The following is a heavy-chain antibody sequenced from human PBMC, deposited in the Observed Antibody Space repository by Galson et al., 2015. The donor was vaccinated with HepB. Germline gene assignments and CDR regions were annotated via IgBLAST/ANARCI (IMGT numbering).Heavy chain of an antibody. J-gene: IGHJ3*02. Sequence: SVKVSCKASGYTFTGYYMHWVRQAPGQGLEWMGRINPNSGGTNYAQKFQGRVTMTRDTSISTAYMELSRLRSDDTAVYYCATLGLYDIRGGDAFDIWGQGTMVTVSS. V-gene: IGHV1-2*06. CDR2: INPNSGGT. CDR3: ATLGLYDIRGGDAFDI. D-gene: IGHD3-16*01. CDR1: GYTFTGYY.